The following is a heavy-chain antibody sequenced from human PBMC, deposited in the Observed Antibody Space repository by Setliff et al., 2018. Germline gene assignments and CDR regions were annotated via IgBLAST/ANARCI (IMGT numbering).Heavy chain of an antibody. V-gene: IGHV5-51*01. Sequence: GESLKISCKGSGYSFTSYWIAWVRQMPGKGLEWMGIIYPGDSDTRYSPSFEGQVTISADKSISTAYLQWSSLKASDTAMYHCARQYYNFWSGYSPKKGWFDPWGQGTLVTVSS. CDR3: ARQYYNFWSGYSPKKGWFDP. CDR2: IYPGDSDT. CDR1: GYSFTSYW. J-gene: IGHJ5*02. D-gene: IGHD3-3*01.